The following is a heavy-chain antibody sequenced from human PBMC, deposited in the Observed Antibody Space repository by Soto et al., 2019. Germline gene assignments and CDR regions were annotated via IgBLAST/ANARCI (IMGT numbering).Heavy chain of an antibody. D-gene: IGHD1-26*01. V-gene: IGHV4-34*01. CDR3: ARSGEGAGFDY. Sequence: SETLSLTCAVYGGSFSGYYWSWIRQPPGKGLEWIGEINHSGSTNYNPSLKSRVTILVDTSKNQFSLKLSSVTAADTAVYYCARSGEGAGFDYWGQGTLVTVPQ. CDR1: GGSFSGYY. CDR2: INHSGST. J-gene: IGHJ4*02.